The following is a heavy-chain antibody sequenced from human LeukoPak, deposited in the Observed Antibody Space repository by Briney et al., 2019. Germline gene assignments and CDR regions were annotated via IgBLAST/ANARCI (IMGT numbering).Heavy chain of an antibody. CDR2: ISSSSSYI. CDR1: RFTFSNYV. D-gene: IGHD1-26*01. J-gene: IGHJ4*02. V-gene: IGHV3-21*04. CDR3: ARAIEVGAMTPFDY. Sequence: GRSLRLSCAASRFTFSNYVMHWVRQAPGKGLEWVSSISSSSSYIYYADSVKGRFTISRDNAKNSLYLQMNSLRAEDTAVYYCARAIEVGAMTPFDYWGQGTLVTVSS.